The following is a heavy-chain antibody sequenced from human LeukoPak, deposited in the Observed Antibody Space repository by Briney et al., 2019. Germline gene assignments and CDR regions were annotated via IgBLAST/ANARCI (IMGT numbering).Heavy chain of an antibody. D-gene: IGHD5-24*01. CDR1: GYTFTSYG. J-gene: IGHJ4*02. CDR2: ISAYNGNT. CDR3: ARGWRRGDGYTIDY. V-gene: IGHV1-18*01. Sequence: AASVKVSCKASGYTFTSYGNTWVRQAPGQGLEWMGWISAYNGNTNYAQKLQGRVTMTTDTSTSTAYMELRSLRSDDTAVYYCARGWRRGDGYTIDYWGQGTLVTVSS.